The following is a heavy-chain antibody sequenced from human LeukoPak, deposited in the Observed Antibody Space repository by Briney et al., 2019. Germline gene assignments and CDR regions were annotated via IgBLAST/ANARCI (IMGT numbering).Heavy chain of an antibody. CDR1: GFTFSDYY. J-gene: IGHJ4*02. Sequence: TPGGSLRLSCAASGFTFSDYYMSWIRQAPGKGLECVSYISSSGNTTYHADSVKGRFTISRDNAKNSLYLQMSSLRAEDTVVYYCARDGGSSWYFDYWGQGTLVTVSS. D-gene: IGHD6-13*01. CDR3: ARDGGSSWYFDY. CDR2: ISSSGNTT. V-gene: IGHV3-11*04.